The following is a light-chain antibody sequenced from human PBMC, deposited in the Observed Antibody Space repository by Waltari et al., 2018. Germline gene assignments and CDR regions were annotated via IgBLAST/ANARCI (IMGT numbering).Light chain of an antibody. CDR1: QSVSSN. J-gene: IGKJ4*01. Sequence: EIVLTQSPATLSFSPGERATLSCRASQSVSSNIAWYQQKPGQAPRLLVSGASSRATDIPDRFSGSGSGTDFTLTISSLEPEDFAVYYCQQYSNWPLTFGGGTKVEIK. V-gene: IGKV3-15*01. CDR2: GAS. CDR3: QQYSNWPLT.